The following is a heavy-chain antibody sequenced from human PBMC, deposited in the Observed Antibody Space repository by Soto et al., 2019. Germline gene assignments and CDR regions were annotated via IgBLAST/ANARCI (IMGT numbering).Heavy chain of an antibody. Sequence: ASVKLSCKASGYTFTSYGISCVRQAPGQGLEWMGWISAYNGNTKYAQKLQGRVTMTTDTSTSTAHMELRSLRSDDTAVYYCAREPNYFDYWGQGTLVTVSS. CDR3: AREPNYFDY. CDR1: GYTFTSYG. J-gene: IGHJ4*02. V-gene: IGHV1-18*01. CDR2: ISAYNGNT.